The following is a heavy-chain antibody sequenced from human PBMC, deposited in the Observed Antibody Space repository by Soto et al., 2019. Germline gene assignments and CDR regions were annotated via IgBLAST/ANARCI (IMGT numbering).Heavy chain of an antibody. CDR2: ISYDGSNK. D-gene: IGHD3-16*01. V-gene: IGHV3-30*03. J-gene: IGHJ6*02. CDR3: ASANTVLFYGMDV. Sequence: GGSLRLSCAASGFTFSSYGMHWVRQAPGKGLEWVAVISYDGSNKYYADSVKGRFTISRDNSKNTLYLQMNSLRAEDTATYYCASANTVLFYGMDVWGPGTTVTVSS. CDR1: GFTFSSYG.